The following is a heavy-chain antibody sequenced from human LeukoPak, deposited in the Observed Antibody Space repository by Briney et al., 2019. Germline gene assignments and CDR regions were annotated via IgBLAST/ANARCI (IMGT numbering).Heavy chain of an antibody. CDR2: ISAHSGTT. D-gene: IGHD6-13*01. V-gene: IGHV3-23*01. CDR1: GFTFSTYA. J-gene: IGHJ4*02. Sequence: GGSLRLSCAASGFTFSTYAMSWVRQAPGKGLEWVSAISAHSGTTYYADSVKGRFTISRDNSKNTLYLQMNSLRAEDTAMYYCARIGSSWYSPFDYWGQGTLVTVSS. CDR3: ARIGSSWYSPFDY.